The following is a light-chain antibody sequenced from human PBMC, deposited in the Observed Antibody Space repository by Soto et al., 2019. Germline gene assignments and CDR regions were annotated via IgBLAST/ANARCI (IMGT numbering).Light chain of an antibody. V-gene: IGKV3-15*01. CDR2: GAS. J-gene: IGKJ1*01. Sequence: EIVMPQSPATLSVSPGERATLSCRASQSVSSDLAWYHQKPGQAPRLLIHGASTRATGIPARFSGSGSGTEFTLTINSLQSEDFAVYYCQQYNNWPRTFGQGTKVDIK. CDR3: QQYNNWPRT. CDR1: QSVSSD.